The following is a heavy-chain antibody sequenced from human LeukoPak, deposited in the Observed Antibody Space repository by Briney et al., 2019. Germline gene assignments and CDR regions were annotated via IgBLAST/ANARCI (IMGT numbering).Heavy chain of an antibody. CDR1: GYSFTNYW. Sequence: GESLKISCKGSGYSFTNYWIGWVRQMPGKGLEWMGIIYPGDSDTRYSPSFRGQVTMSADKSNSTAYLQWTGLKASDTAMYYCARLETTVTNSYYNYADVWGQGTTVIISS. D-gene: IGHD5-24*01. J-gene: IGHJ6*02. CDR2: IYPGDSDT. CDR3: ARLETTVTNSYYNYADV. V-gene: IGHV5-51*01.